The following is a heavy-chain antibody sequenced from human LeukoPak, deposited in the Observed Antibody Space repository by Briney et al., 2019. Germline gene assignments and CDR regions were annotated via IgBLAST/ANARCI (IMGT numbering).Heavy chain of an antibody. CDR3: ARTIRGVIKGYNWFDP. J-gene: IGHJ5*02. CDR1: GGSISSGSYY. CDR2: IYTSGST. V-gene: IGHV4-61*02. D-gene: IGHD3-10*01. Sequence: SQTLSLTCTVSGGSISSGSYYWSWIRQPAGKGLEWIGRIYTSGSTNYNPSLKSRVTISVDKSKNQFSLKLSSVTTADTAVYYCARTIRGVIKGYNWFDPWGQGTLVTVSS.